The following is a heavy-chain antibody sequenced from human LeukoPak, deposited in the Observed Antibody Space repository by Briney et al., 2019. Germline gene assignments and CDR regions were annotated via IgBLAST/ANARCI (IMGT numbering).Heavy chain of an antibody. D-gene: IGHD3-10*01. CDR3: ARDRDYYGSGTVSGFLNWFDP. V-gene: IGHV3-30*02. CDR2: IRYDGTNK. CDR1: GFIFSNYG. Sequence: GGSLRLSCAASGFIFSNYGMHWVRQAPGKGLEWVAFIRYDGTNKYYADSVKGRFSISRDNAKNTLYLQMNSLRAEDTAVYYCARDRDYYGSGTVSGFLNWFDPWGQGTLVTVSS. J-gene: IGHJ5*02.